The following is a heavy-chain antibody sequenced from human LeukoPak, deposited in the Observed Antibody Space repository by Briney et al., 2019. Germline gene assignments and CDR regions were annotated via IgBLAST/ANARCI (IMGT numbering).Heavy chain of an antibody. CDR3: GRDIDRGDPVLDY. Sequence: GGSLRLSCAASGFIFSAYGMNWVRQAPGKGLEWVSSITTSSYVYYSDSVEGRFTVSRDNTKQSLFLQLNSLRAEDTAVYYCGRDIDRGDPVLDYWGQGTLVTVSS. CDR1: GFIFSAYG. D-gene: IGHD4-17*01. J-gene: IGHJ4*02. V-gene: IGHV3-21*01. CDR2: ITTSSYV.